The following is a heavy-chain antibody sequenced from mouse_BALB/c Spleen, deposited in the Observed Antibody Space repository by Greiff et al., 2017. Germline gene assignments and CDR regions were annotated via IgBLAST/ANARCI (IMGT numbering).Heavy chain of an antibody. CDR3: ARGEYGNYGFAY. V-gene: IGHV1-80*01. D-gene: IGHD2-10*02. CDR1: GYAFSSYW. J-gene: IGHJ3*01. CDR2: IYPGDGDT. Sequence: VQLQQSGAELVRPGSSVKISCKASGYAFSSYWMNWVKQRPGQGLEWIGQIYPGDGDTNYNGKFKGKATLTADKSSSTAYMQLSSLTSEDSAVYFCARGEYGNYGFAYWGQGTLVTVSA.